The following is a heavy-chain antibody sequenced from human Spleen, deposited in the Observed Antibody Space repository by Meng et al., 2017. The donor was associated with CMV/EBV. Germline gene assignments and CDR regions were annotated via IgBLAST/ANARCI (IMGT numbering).Heavy chain of an antibody. CDR2: INHSGST. J-gene: IGHJ4*02. CDR3: ARAVLLYVSSGYYYLPVYFDY. V-gene: IGHV4-34*01. Sequence: SETLSLTCAVYGGSFSGYYWSWIRQPPGKGLEWIGEINHSGSTNYNPSLKSRVTISVDTSKNQFSLKLSSVTAADTAVYYCARAVLLYVSSGYYYLPVYFDYWGQGTLVTVSS. CDR1: GGSFSGYY. D-gene: IGHD3-22*01.